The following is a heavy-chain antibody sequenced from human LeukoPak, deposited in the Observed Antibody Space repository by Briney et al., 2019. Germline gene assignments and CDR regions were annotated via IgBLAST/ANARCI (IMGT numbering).Heavy chain of an antibody. J-gene: IGHJ4*02. CDR3: ARATGSGWYLDY. CDR2: INPNSGGT. CDR1: GYSFNSHH. V-gene: IGHV1-2*04. Sequence: ASVKVSCKTSGYSFNSHHVHWVRQAPGQGLEWMGWINPNSGGTNYAQKFQGWVTMTRDTSISTAYMELSRLRSDDTAVYYCARATGSGWYLDYWGQGTLVTVSS. D-gene: IGHD6-13*01.